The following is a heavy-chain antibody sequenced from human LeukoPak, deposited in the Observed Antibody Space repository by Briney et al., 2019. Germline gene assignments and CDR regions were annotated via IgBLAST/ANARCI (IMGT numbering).Heavy chain of an antibody. Sequence: ASVKVSCKASGYTFTSYAMNWVRQAPGQGLEWMGWINTNTGNPTYAQGFTGRFVFSLDTSVSTAYLQISSLKAEDTAVYYCARVQYHYDSSGYTLPGYWGQGTLVTVSS. D-gene: IGHD3-22*01. J-gene: IGHJ4*02. CDR2: INTNTGNP. CDR1: GYTFTSYA. CDR3: ARVQYHYDSSGYTLPGY. V-gene: IGHV7-4-1*02.